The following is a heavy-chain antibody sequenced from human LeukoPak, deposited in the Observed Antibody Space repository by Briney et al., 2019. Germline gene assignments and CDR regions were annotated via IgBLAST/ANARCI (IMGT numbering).Heavy chain of an antibody. CDR2: VSSDGGTT. CDR3: TKESATGSRYSFDY. Sequence: GGSLRLSCAASGFTFSSYWMSWVRQAPGKGLEWVAVVSSDGGTTYYADSVKGRFTISRDNSKNTLYLQMNSLRGEDTAIYYCTKESATGSRYSFDYWGQGTLVTVSS. CDR1: GFTFSSYW. V-gene: IGHV3-30*18. J-gene: IGHJ4*02. D-gene: IGHD2-15*01.